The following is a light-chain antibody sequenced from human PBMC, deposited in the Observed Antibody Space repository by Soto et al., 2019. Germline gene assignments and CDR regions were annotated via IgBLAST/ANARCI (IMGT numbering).Light chain of an antibody. CDR2: DIT. J-gene: IGKJ2*01. CDR1: QSVRNNY. CDR3: QQHGDSPYT. Sequence: EIVLTQSPGTLSLSPGERATLSCRASQSVRNNYLAWYQQKPGQVPRLLNYDITKRATDIPDRFSGSGSGTDFTLTISRLEPEDFAVYYCQQHGDSPYTFGQGTKLEIK. V-gene: IGKV3-20*01.